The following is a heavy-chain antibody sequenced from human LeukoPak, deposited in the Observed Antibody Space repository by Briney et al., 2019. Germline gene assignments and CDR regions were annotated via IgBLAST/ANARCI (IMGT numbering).Heavy chain of an antibody. V-gene: IGHV1-46*01. CDR2: INPSGGST. Sequence: ASVKVFCKASGHTFTRYYMHWVRQAPGQGLEWMGIINPSGGSTSYAQKFQGRVTMTRDTSKSTVYMELHSLRSEDNAVYYCARERPSPHDHFDYWGQGTLVTVSS. J-gene: IGHJ4*02. D-gene: IGHD1-1*01. CDR1: GHTFTRYY. CDR3: ARERPSPHDHFDY.